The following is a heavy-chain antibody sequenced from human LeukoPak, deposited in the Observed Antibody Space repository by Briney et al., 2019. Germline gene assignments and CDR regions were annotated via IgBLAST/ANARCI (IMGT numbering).Heavy chain of an antibody. J-gene: IGHJ5*02. CDR2: IYYSGST. CDR3: ARRAPDYYDSSWFDP. V-gene: IGHV4-39*01. D-gene: IGHD3-22*01. Sequence: PSETLSLTCTVSGGSISSSSYYWGWIRQPPGKGLEWIGSIYYSGSTYYNPSLKSRVTTSVDTSKNQFSLKLSSVTAADTAVYYCARRAPDYYDSSWFDPWGQGTLVTVSS. CDR1: GGSISSSSYY.